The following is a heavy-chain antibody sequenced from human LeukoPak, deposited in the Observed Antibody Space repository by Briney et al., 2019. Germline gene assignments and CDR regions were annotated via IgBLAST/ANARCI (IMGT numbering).Heavy chain of an antibody. V-gene: IGHV4-61*02. Sequence: PSQTLSLTCTVSGGSISSGSYYWSWIRQPAGKGLEWIGRIYTSGSTNYNPSLKSRVTISVDTSKNQFSLKLSSVTAADTAVYFCARGVRGWRGQDFCYYMDVWGKGTTVTVSS. J-gene: IGHJ6*03. CDR1: GGSISSGSYY. CDR3: ARGVRGWRGQDFCYYMDV. CDR2: IYTSGST. D-gene: IGHD6-19*01.